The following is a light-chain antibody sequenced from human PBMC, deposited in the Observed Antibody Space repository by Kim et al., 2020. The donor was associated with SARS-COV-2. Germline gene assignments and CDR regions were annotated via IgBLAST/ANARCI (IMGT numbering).Light chain of an antibody. CDR1: QSVSSSH. J-gene: IGKJ2*01. Sequence: PGDRATLSCRASQSVSSSHLAWYQQKPGQAPRLLIYGASRRVTGIPDRFRGSGSGTDFTLTISRLEPEDFAVYYCHQYGTSPPNTFGQGTKVDIK. CDR2: GAS. CDR3: HQYGTSPPNT. V-gene: IGKV3-20*01.